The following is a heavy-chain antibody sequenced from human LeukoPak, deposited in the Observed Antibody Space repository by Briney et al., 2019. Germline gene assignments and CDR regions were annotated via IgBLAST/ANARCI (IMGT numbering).Heavy chain of an antibody. V-gene: IGHV3-20*04. CDR3: AKRGGSVGYYYYMDV. D-gene: IGHD4-23*01. CDR1: GFTFDDYG. CDR2: INWNGGST. Sequence: PGGTLRLSCAASGFTFDDYGMSWVRQAPGKGLEWVSGINWNGGSTGYADSVKGRFTTSRDNAKNSLYLQMNSLRAEDTALYYCAKRGGSVGYYYYMDVWGKGTTVTVSS. J-gene: IGHJ6*03.